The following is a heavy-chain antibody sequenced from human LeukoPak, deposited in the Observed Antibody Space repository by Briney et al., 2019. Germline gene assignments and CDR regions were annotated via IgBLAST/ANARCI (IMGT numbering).Heavy chain of an antibody. CDR3: AREAVATGYYYYYMDV. Sequence: GGSLRLSCAASGFTFSSSAMSWVRQAPGKGLEWVSSISGSGGSPYYADSVKGRFTISRDNSKNTLYLQMNSLRAEDTAVYYCAREAVATGYYYYYMDVWGKGTTVTVSS. CDR1: GFTFSSSA. D-gene: IGHD5-12*01. J-gene: IGHJ6*03. CDR2: ISGSGGSP. V-gene: IGHV3-23*01.